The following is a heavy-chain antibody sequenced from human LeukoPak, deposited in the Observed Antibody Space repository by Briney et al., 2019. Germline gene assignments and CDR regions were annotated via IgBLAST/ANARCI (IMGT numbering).Heavy chain of an antibody. CDR3: ARGGGRRPTEYYFDY. CDR1: GFTFSSYS. D-gene: IGHD3-16*01. J-gene: IGHJ4*02. V-gene: IGHV3-48*02. Sequence: GGSLRLSCAASGFTFSSYSMTWVRQAPGKGLEWVSYISSSSSTIYYADSVKGRFTISRDNAKNSLYLQMNSLRDEDTAVYYCARGGGRRPTEYYFDYWGQGTLVTVSS. CDR2: ISSSSSTI.